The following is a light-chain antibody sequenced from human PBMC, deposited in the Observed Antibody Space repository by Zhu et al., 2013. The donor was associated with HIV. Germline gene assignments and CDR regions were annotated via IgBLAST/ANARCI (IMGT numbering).Light chain of an antibody. CDR2: GAS. J-gene: IGKJ4*01. V-gene: IGKV3-20*01. Sequence: EIVLTQSPGTLSLSPGERATLSCRASQSVSSSYLAWYQQTPGQAPRLLIYGASSRATGIPDRFSGSGSETDFTLTISRLEPEDFAVYYCQQYGISPLTFGGGTTVEIK. CDR1: QSVSSSY. CDR3: QQYGISPLT.